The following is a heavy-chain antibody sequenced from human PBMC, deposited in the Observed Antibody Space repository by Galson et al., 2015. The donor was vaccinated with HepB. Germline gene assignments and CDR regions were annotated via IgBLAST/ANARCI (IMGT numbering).Heavy chain of an antibody. V-gene: IGHV3-7*03. Sequence: SLRLSCAASGFTFSSYWMSWVRQAPGKGLEWVANIKQDGSEKYYVDSVKGRFTISRDNAKNSLYLQMNSLRAEDTAVYYCARDLGRMTTHDAFDIWGQGTMVTVSS. CDR3: ARDLGRMTTHDAFDI. CDR1: GFTFSSYW. CDR2: IKQDGSEK. D-gene: IGHD4-11*01. J-gene: IGHJ3*02.